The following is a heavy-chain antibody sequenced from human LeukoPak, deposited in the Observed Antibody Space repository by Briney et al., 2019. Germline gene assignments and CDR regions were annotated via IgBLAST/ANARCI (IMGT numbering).Heavy chain of an antibody. V-gene: IGHV3-11*04. J-gene: IGHJ4*02. CDR2: ISTTGTTV. Sequence: GYYWNWIRQHPGKGLEWVSHISTTGTTVYYADAVKGRFTISRDNAKNSLYLQMNSLRAEDTAVYYCARGLTMGHFGGQGTLVTVSS. CDR1: GYY. CDR3: ARGLTMGHF. D-gene: IGHD4/OR15-4a*01.